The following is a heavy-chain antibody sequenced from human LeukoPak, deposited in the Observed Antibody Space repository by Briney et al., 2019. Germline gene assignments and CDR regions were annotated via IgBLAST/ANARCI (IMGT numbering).Heavy chain of an antibody. D-gene: IGHD2-15*01. CDR3: ARDRSVVAATNFDY. CDR2: ISWNSGSI. Sequence: GGSLRLSCAASGFTFDDYAMHWVRQAPGKGLEWVSGISWNSGSIGYADSVKGRFTISRDNAKNSLYLQMNSLRAEDTALYYCARDRSVVAATNFDYWGQGTLVTVSS. J-gene: IGHJ4*02. V-gene: IGHV3-9*01. CDR1: GFTFDDYA.